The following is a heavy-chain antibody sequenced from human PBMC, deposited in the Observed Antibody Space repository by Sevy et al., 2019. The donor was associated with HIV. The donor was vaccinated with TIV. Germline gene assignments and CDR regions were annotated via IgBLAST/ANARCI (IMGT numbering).Heavy chain of an antibody. CDR2: IIPIFGTT. V-gene: IGHV1-69*13. J-gene: IGHJ5*02. CDR3: ARLGAAGLAGWFDP. D-gene: IGHD6-13*01. CDR1: GGTFSRSA. Sequence: ASAKVSCKASGGTFSRSAISWMRQAPGQGLEWMGGIIPIFGTTNYARNFQGRLTITADESTSAAYMELSSLTSEDSAVYYCARLGAAGLAGWFDPWGQGTLVTVSS.